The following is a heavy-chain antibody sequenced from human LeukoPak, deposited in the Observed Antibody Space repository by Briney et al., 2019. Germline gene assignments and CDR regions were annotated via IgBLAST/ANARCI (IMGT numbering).Heavy chain of an antibody. D-gene: IGHD6-19*01. J-gene: IGHJ5*02. Sequence: PSETLSLTCTVSGGSISSGRNYWTWIRQPAGKGLEWIGRIYIFSGSTNYNPSLKSRVTISVDTSKNQFSLKLSSVTAADTAVYYCARRPRIAVAGTRWFDPWGQGTLVTVSS. CDR3: ARRPRIAVAGTRWFDP. CDR2: IYIFSGST. V-gene: IGHV4-61*02. CDR1: GGSISSGRNY.